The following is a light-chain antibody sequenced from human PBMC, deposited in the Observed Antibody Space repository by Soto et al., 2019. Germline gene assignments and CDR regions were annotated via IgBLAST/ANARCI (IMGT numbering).Light chain of an antibody. CDR2: DDT. CDR3: QVWDSSSDPPYV. Sequence: ELTQPPSVSLAPWQTTRITCGGNNIGSKGVHWYQQKPGQAPVLVVYDDTDRPSGILERFSGSNSGNTATLTISRVEAGDEADYYCQVWDSSSDPPYVFGTGTKVT. V-gene: IGLV3-21*02. CDR1: NIGSKG. J-gene: IGLJ1*01.